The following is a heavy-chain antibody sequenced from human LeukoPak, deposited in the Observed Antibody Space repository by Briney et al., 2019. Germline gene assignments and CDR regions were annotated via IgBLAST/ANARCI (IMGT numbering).Heavy chain of an antibody. CDR2: IPYDGSNK. CDR1: GFTFSSYA. J-gene: IGHJ4*02. D-gene: IGHD6-19*01. CDR3: ARDGPGWYHTAYYFDY. V-gene: IGHV3-30*04. Sequence: GRSLRLSCAASGFTFSSYAMHWVRQAPGKGLEWVAVIPYDGSNKYYADSVKGRFTISRDNSKNTLYLQMNSLRAEDTAVYYCARDGPGWYHTAYYFDYWGQGALVTVSS.